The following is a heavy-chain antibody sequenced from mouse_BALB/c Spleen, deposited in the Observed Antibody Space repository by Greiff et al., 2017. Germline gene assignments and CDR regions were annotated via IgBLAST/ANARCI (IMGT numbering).Heavy chain of an antibody. CDR3: TRSGRGHAMDY. CDR1: GYTFTSYY. Sequence: QVQLQQSGAELVKPGASVKLSCKASGYTFTSYYMYWVKQRPGQGLEWIGEINPSNGGTNFNEKFKSKATLTVDKSSSTAYMQLSSLTSEDSAVYYCTRSGRGHAMDYWGQGTSVTVSS. V-gene: IGHV1S81*02. CDR2: INPSNGGT. J-gene: IGHJ4*01. D-gene: IGHD3-2*02.